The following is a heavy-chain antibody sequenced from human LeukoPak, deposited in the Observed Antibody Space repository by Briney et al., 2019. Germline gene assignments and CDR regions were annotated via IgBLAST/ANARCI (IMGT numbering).Heavy chain of an antibody. CDR2: IWYDGSKK. D-gene: IGHD6-25*01. CDR1: GFTFSSHG. J-gene: IGHJ4*02. V-gene: IGHV3-33*01. CDR3: ARWDGSDYFDY. Sequence: GGSLRLSCAASGFTFSSHGMHWVRQAPGKGLEWVTVIWYDGSKKYYADSVKGRFTISRDNSKNMLYLQMNSLRAEDTAVHYCARWDGSDYFDYWGQGTLVTVSS.